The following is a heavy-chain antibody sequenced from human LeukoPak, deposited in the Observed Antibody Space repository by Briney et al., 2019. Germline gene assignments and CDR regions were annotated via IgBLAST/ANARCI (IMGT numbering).Heavy chain of an antibody. CDR2: INPNSGGT. CDR1: GYTFTGYY. J-gene: IGHJ6*04. CDR3: ARDYCSSTSCYYGMDV. V-gene: IGHV1-2*04. Sequence: APVKVSCKASGYTFTGYYMHWVRQAPGQGLEWMGWINPNSGGTNYAQKFQGWVTMTRDTSISTAYMELSRLRSDDTAVYYCARDYCSSTSCYYGMDVWGKGTTDTVSS. D-gene: IGHD2-2*01.